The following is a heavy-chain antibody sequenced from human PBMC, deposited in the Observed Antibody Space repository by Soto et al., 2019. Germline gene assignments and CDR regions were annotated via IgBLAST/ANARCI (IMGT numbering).Heavy chain of an antibody. D-gene: IGHD6-19*01. CDR1: GYTFSSYG. CDR2: ISAYNGNT. Sequence: QVQLVQSGAEVKKPGASVKVSCKASGYTFSSYGISWVRQAPGQGREWMVWISAYNGNTNYAQKLQGRVTMTTDTTTSTGYMETRRLRSDDTAVYYCARCREIAVAGTVGWFDPWGQGTMVTVSS. CDR3: ARCREIAVAGTVGWFDP. J-gene: IGHJ5*02. V-gene: IGHV1-18*01.